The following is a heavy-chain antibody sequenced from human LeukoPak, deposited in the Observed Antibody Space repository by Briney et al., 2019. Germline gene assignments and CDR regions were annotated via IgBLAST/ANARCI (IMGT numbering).Heavy chain of an antibody. CDR3: ARASGAAAPDWFDP. Sequence: PSQTLSLTCTVSGGSISSGGYYWSWIRQHPGKGLEWIGYIYYSGSTYYNPSLKSRVTISVDTSKDQFSLKLSSVTAADTAVYYCARASGAAAPDWFDPWGQGTLVTVSS. CDR2: IYYSGST. CDR1: GGSISSGGYY. J-gene: IGHJ5*02. D-gene: IGHD6-13*01. V-gene: IGHV4-31*03.